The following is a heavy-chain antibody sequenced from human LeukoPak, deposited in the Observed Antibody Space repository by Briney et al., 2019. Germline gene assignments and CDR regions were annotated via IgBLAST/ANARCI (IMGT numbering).Heavy chain of an antibody. D-gene: IGHD1-26*01. CDR3: ARDWELGY. Sequence: ASVKVSCKTSGYTFTTYYIHWVRQAPGQGLEWMGSVHPSGGRTTYAQKFQGRVTTTRDTSTSTVYMDLSSLRSEDTAVYYCARDWELGYWGQGTLVTVSS. CDR2: VHPSGGRT. CDR1: GYTFTTYY. V-gene: IGHV1-46*01. J-gene: IGHJ4*02.